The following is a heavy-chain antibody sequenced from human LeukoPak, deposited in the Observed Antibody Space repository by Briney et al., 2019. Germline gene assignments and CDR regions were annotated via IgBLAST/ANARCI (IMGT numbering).Heavy chain of an antibody. D-gene: IGHD2-2*02. CDR3: AKADCSSASCYTDY. CDR1: GFTFDDYA. J-gene: IGHJ4*02. V-gene: IGHV3-9*03. CDR2: ISWNSGSI. Sequence: PGGSLRLSCAASGFTFDDYAMHWVRQAPGKGLEWVSGISWNSGSIGYADCVKGRFTISRDNAKNSLYLQMNSLRPEDMALYYCAKADCSSASCYTDYWGQGTLVTVSS.